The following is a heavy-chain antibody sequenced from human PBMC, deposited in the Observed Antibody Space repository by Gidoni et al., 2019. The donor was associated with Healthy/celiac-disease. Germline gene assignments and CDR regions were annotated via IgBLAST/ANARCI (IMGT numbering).Heavy chain of an antibody. CDR2: IYYSGST. CDR3: ARDWPYYDILTGLKTGYYFDY. V-gene: IGHV4-39*07. CDR1: GGSISSSSYY. Sequence: QLQLQESGPELVKPSETLSLTCTVSGGSISSSSYYWGWIRQPPGKGLEWIGSIYYSGSTYYNPSLKSRVTISVDTSKNQFSLKLSSVTAADTAVYYCARDWPYYDILTGLKTGYYFDYWGQGTLVTVSS. D-gene: IGHD3-9*01. J-gene: IGHJ4*02.